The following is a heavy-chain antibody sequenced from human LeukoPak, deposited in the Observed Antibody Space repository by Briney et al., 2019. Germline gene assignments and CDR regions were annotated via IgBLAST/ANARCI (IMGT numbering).Heavy chain of an antibody. CDR3: AKEGGGALDY. CDR2: ISYDGSNK. J-gene: IGHJ4*02. V-gene: IGHV3-30*18. CDR1: GFTFSSYG. D-gene: IGHD1-26*01. Sequence: PGGSLGLSCAASGFTFSSYGMHWVRQAPGKGLEWVAVISYDGSNKYYADSVKGRFTISRDNSKNTLYLQMNSLRAEDTAVYYCAKEGGGALDYWGQGTLVTVSS.